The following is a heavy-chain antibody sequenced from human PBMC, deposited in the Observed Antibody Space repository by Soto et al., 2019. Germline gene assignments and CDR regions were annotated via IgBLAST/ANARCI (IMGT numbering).Heavy chain of an antibody. CDR1: GFTLSSYA. V-gene: IGHV3-23*01. CDR3: AKDPYYYDTSEMDV. J-gene: IGHJ6*02. D-gene: IGHD3-22*01. Sequence: PGGSLRLSCAASGFTLSSYAMSWFRQAPGKGLEWVSAIGGSGGSTYYADSVKGRFTISRDNSKNTLFLQMNSLRAEDTAVYYCAKDPYYYDTSEMDVWGQGTTVTVSS. CDR2: IGGSGGST.